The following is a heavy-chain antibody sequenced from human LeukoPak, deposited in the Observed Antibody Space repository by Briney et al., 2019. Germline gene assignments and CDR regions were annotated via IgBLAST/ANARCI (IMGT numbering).Heavy chain of an antibody. CDR3: ARALVGTGDFFEA. V-gene: IGHV1-69*01. Sequence: GASVKVTSYSAAATFSTYANNRVRDAPGQGLEWMGGIIPIFGTANYAQKFQGRVTITADEYTSTAYMELSSLRSEDTDVYYCARALVGTGDFFEAWGQGTLVTVSS. CDR2: IIPIFGTA. CDR1: AATFSTYA. J-gene: IGHJ4*02. D-gene: IGHD5-12*01.